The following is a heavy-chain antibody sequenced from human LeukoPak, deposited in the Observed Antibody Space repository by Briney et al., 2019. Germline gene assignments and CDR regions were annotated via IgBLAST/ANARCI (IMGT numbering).Heavy chain of an antibody. V-gene: IGHV4-39*07. CDR3: ARDPIVGATGAVY. D-gene: IGHD1-26*01. J-gene: IGHJ4*02. Sequence: SETLSLTCTVSGGSISSSSYYWGWIRQLPGKGLEWIGSIYYSGSTYYNPSLKSRVTISVDMSKNQFSLKLSSVTAADTAVYYCARDPIVGATGAVYWGQGTLVTVSS. CDR1: GGSISSSSYY. CDR2: IYYSGST.